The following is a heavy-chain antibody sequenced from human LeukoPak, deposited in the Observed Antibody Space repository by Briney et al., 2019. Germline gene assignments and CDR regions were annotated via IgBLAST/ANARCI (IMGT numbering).Heavy chain of an antibody. CDR2: ISSSSSYI. CDR3: ARTGSSRKGYYYYYMDV. J-gene: IGHJ6*03. CDR1: GFTFSSNS. V-gene: IGHV3-21*01. D-gene: IGHD6-13*01. Sequence: GGSLRLSCVDSGFTFSSNSMNWVRQAPGKGLEWVSSISSSSSYIYYADSVKGRFTISRDNAKNSLYLQMNSLRAEDTAVYYCARTGSSRKGYYYYYMDVWGRGTTVTVSS.